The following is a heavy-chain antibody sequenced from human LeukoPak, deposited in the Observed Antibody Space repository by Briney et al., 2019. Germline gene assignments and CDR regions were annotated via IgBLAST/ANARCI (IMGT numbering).Heavy chain of an antibody. CDR2: FYYGGSI. J-gene: IGHJ6*03. CDR1: GGSFSGYY. CDR3: ARHGPGTTGYYYMDV. Sequence: PSETLSLTCAVYGGSFSGYYWSWIRQPPGKGLEWIGNFYYGGSIYYNPSLKSRVTISADTSKNQFSLKLSSVTAADTAVYYCARHGPGTTGYYYMDVWGKGTTVTVSS. D-gene: IGHD1-1*01. V-gene: IGHV4-34*01.